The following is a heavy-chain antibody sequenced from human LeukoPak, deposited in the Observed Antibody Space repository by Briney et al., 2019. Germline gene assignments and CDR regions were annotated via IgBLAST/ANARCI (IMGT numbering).Heavy chain of an antibody. J-gene: IGHJ5*02. CDR3: TRVFEDA. D-gene: IGHD3-9*01. Sequence: GGSLRLSCAVSGFTLRSYSINWVRQAPGKGLEWISYISPSSTIYYADSVKGRFTISRDKAQNSLYLQMNSLRVEDTAMYYCTRVFEDAWGQGTLVTVSS. CDR2: ISPSSTI. V-gene: IGHV3-48*01. CDR1: GFTLRSYS.